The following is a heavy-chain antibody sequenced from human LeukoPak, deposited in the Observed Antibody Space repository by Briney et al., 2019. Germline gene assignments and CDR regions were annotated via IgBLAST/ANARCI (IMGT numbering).Heavy chain of an antibody. Sequence: PGGSLRLSCAASGFTFSMYWMNWVRQAPGKGLEWVANIKRDGNEKNYVDSVKGRFSISRDNAKNSLYLQMDSLRAEDTAVYYCAKEGAYPIITYDSWGQGALVTVSS. J-gene: IGHJ5*01. CDR2: IKRDGNEK. D-gene: IGHD3-10*01. CDR1: GFTFSMYW. CDR3: AKEGAYPIITYDS. V-gene: IGHV3-7*01.